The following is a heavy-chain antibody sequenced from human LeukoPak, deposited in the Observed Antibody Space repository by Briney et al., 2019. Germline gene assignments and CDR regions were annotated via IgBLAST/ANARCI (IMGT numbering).Heavy chain of an antibody. V-gene: IGHV5-51*01. CDR2: IDLIDSDT. CDR1: GESFGTYW. J-gene: IGHJ3*02. D-gene: IGHD2-15*01. CDR3: ARRPNLGETQDEVDGFHI. Sequence: KHGESLKISCEVSGESFGTYWVAWVRQMPGRGLEWMGVIDLIDSDTRYSPSFQSRVTISGDRSRSTAYLQWRSLEASDTAMYFCARRPNLGETQDEVDGFHIWGQGTMVTVSS.